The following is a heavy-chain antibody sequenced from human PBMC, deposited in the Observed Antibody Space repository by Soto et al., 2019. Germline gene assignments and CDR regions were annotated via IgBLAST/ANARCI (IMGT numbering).Heavy chain of an antibody. V-gene: IGHV1-69*12. Sequence: QVQLVQSGAEVKKPGSSVKVSCKASGGTFNSYAISWVRQAPGQGLEWMGGIIPIFGTANYAQKVQGRVTITADESTSTDYMELSSLRSEDTAVYYCASIRDGYNLHYCYGMDVWGQGTTVIVSS. D-gene: IGHD5-12*01. CDR1: GGTFNSYA. J-gene: IGHJ6*02. CDR2: IIPIFGTA. CDR3: ASIRDGYNLHYCYGMDV.